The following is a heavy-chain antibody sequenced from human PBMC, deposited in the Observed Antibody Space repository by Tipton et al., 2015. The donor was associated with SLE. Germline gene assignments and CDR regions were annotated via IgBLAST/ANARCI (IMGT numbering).Heavy chain of an antibody. V-gene: IGHV4-39*07. CDR1: CGFIGSSGYY. J-gene: IGHJ5*02. CDR3: ARASTGIFGVVSP. Sequence: TLSLTCSVSCGFIGSSGYYWGWIRPPPGKGLGWIGSVSYLGSTSYNATLESRVTISIDTSKKHFSLKLSSVTAADTAVYYCARASTGIFGVVSPWGQGTLVTVSS. CDR2: VSYLGST. D-gene: IGHD3-3*02.